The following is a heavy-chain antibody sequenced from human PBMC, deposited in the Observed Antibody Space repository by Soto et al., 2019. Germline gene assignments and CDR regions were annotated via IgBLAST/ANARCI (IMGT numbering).Heavy chain of an antibody. CDR2: ISGSGGST. J-gene: IGHJ3*02. CDR1: GFTFSSYA. V-gene: IGHV3-23*01. CDR3: AKDSYDLWSGYPRGLDAFDI. Sequence: EVQLLESGGGLVQPGGSLRLSCAASGFTFSSYAMSWVRQAPGKGLEWVSAISGSGGSTYYADSVKGRFTISRDNSKNTLYLQMNSLRAEDTAVYYCAKDSYDLWSGYPRGLDAFDIWGQGTMVTVSS. D-gene: IGHD3-3*01.